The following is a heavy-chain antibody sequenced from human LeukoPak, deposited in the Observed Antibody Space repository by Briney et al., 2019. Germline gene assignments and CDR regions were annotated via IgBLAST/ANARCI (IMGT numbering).Heavy chain of an antibody. J-gene: IGHJ4*02. V-gene: IGHV3-48*02. D-gene: IGHD4-17*01. Sequence: GGSLRLSCAASGFTVSQNYMSWVRQAPGKGLEWVSYISSSSSMIYYADSVKGRFTISRDNAKNSLYLQMKSLRDEDTAIYYCARDYGDLPARVPYFDYWGQGTLVTVSS. CDR1: GFTVSQNY. CDR2: ISSSSSMI. CDR3: ARDYGDLPARVPYFDY.